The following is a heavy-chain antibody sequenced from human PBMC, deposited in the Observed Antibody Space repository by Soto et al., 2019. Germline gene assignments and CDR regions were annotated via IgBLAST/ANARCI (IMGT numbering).Heavy chain of an antibody. V-gene: IGHV5-51*01. J-gene: IGHJ4*02. D-gene: IGHD6-13*01. CDR2: IYPGDSDT. CDR1: GYSFTSYW. CDR3: ATQQQLALFDY. Sequence: GESLKISCKGSGYSFTSYWIGWVRQMPGKGLDWMGIIYPGDSDTRYSPSFQGQVNISAGKSISTAYLQWSSLKASDTAMYYCATQQQLALFDYWGQGTLVTVSS.